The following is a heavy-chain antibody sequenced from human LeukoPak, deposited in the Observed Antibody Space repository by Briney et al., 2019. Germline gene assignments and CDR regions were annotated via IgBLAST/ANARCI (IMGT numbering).Heavy chain of an antibody. D-gene: IGHD2/OR15-2a*01. V-gene: IGHV3-33*06. Sequence: GGSLRLSCVASGFTFSSYGMHWVRQAPGKGLEWVAVIWYDGSNKYYADSVKGRFTISRDNSKNTLYLQMNSLRAEDTAVYYCAKDLLRRHSPVVFDPWGQGTLVTVSS. CDR2: IWYDGSNK. CDR3: AKDLLRRHSPVVFDP. J-gene: IGHJ5*02. CDR1: GFTFSSYG.